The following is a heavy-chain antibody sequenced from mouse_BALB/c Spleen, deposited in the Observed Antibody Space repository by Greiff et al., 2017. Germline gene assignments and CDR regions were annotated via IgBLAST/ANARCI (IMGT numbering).Heavy chain of an antibody. CDR3: ARCSYPYAMDY. J-gene: IGHJ4*01. D-gene: IGHD2-12*01. V-gene: IGHV5-17*02. CDR2: ISSGSSTI. CDR1: GFTFSSFG. Sequence: EVQGVESGGGLVQPGGSRKLSCAASGFTFSSFGMHWVRQAPEKGLEWVAYISSGSSTIYYADTVKGRFTISRDNPKNTLFLQMTSLRSEDTAMYYCARCSYPYAMDYWGQGTSVTVSS.